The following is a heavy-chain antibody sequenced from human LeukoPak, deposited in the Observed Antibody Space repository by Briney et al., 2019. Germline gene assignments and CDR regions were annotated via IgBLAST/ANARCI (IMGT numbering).Heavy chain of an antibody. Sequence: GGSLRLSCAASGFTFSSYAMSWVRQAPGKGLEWVSAISGSGGSTYYADSVKGRFTISRDNSKNTLYLQMNSLRAEDTAVYYCAKFDCSSTSCYTAFDYWGQGTLVTVSS. CDR2: ISGSGGST. D-gene: IGHD2-2*02. V-gene: IGHV3-23*01. CDR1: GFTFSSYA. CDR3: AKFDCSSTSCYTAFDY. J-gene: IGHJ4*02.